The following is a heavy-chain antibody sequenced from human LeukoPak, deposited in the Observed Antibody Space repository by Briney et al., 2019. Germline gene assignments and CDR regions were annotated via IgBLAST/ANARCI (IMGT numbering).Heavy chain of an antibody. D-gene: IGHD3-3*01. J-gene: IGHJ4*02. CDR1: GGTFSSYA. V-gene: IGHV1-69*13. Sequence: SVKVSCKASGGTFSSYAISWVRQAPGQGLEWMRGIIPIFGTANYAQKFQGRVTITADESTSTAYMELSSLRSEDTAVYYCARVDRDFPIFLPFDYWGQGTLVTVSS. CDR3: ARVDRDFPIFLPFDY. CDR2: IIPIFGTA.